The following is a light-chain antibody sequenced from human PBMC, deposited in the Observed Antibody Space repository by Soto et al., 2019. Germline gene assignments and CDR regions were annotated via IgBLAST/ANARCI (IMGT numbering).Light chain of an antibody. CDR1: QSVSSN. CDR3: QAYNYRPQCT. Sequence: EIVMTQSPATLSVSPGERATLSCRASQSVSSNLAWYQQKPGQAPRLLIYGASTRATGIPARCSGSGSGTEFTLTISSLQSEDFAVYYCQAYNYRPQCTFGPGTKVDIK. V-gene: IGKV3-15*01. J-gene: IGKJ3*01. CDR2: GAS.